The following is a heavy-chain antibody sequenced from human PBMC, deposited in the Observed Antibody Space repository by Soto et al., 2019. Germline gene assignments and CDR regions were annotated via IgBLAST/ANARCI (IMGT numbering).Heavy chain of an antibody. Sequence: QMQVVQSGPEVRKPGTSVKVSCKASGFIFSASAVQWVRQARGQRPEWIGWIVVGSGNTNHAQKFQERVIITREMSTSTVYMELSSLGSEPTAVYYWATSRPPTALNWGAFHLGGPGTVGTVSS. J-gene: IGHJ3*01. CDR2: IVVGSGNT. D-gene: IGHD1-1*01. CDR3: ATSRPPTALNWGAFHL. V-gene: IGHV1-58*01. CDR1: GFIFSASA.